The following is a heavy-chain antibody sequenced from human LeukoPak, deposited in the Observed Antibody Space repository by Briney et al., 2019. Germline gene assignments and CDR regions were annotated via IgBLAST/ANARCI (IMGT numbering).Heavy chain of an antibody. J-gene: IGHJ6*03. V-gene: IGHV1-8*03. CDR3: ARGRHCSSTSCYFYYYYMDV. D-gene: IGHD2-2*01. CDR2: TNPNSGNT. CDR1: GYTFTSYD. Sequence: ASVKVSCKASGYTFTSYDINWVRQATGQGLEWMGWTNPNSGNTGYAQKFQGRVTITRNTSISTAYMELSSLRSEDTAVYYCARGRHCSSTSCYFYYYYMDVWGKGTTVTVSS.